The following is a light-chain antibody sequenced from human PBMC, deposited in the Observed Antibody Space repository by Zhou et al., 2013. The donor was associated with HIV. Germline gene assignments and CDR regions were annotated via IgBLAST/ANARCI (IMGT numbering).Light chain of an antibody. CDR3: QQYENLFT. CDR1: QDISNY. Sequence: DIQMTQSPSSLSASVGDRVTITCQASQDISNYLNWYQHKPGEAPKLLIYDASNLETRGPDSRFSGSGSGTEFSFTISSLQPEDLATYYCQQYENLFTFGPWDQSRHQT. CDR2: DAS. J-gene: IGKJ3*01. V-gene: IGKV1-33*01.